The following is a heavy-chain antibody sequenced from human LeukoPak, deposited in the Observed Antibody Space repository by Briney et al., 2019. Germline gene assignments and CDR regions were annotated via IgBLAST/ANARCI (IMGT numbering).Heavy chain of an antibody. V-gene: IGHV1-18*04. CDR2: ISPYNGNT. CDR3: ARGPYYGSGSRADGMDV. J-gene: IGHJ6*04. Sequence: ASVKVSCKASGYILTTYGFSWVRQAPGQGLEWMGWISPYNGNTNYAQKFQGRVTMTADTSTSIVYMELRSLRSDDTAVYYCARGPYYGSGSRADGMDVWGKGTTVPVSS. CDR1: GYILTTYG. D-gene: IGHD3-10*01.